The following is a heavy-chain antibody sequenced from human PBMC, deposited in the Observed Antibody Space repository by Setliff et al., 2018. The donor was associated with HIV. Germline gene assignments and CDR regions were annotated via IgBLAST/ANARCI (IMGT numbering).Heavy chain of an antibody. CDR1: GGSIASSSYY. D-gene: IGHD3-10*01. Sequence: SETLSLTCAVSGGSIASSSYYWGWIRQPPGRGLEWIGTMYYRGTTYNNPSLKSRVTFSADTSKNQFSLNLNSVTATDTAVYYCARQGLTMNRGVPAPILYYFDYWGPGILVTVSS. CDR2: MYYRGTT. V-gene: IGHV4-39*01. CDR3: ARQGLTMNRGVPAPILYYFDY. J-gene: IGHJ4*02.